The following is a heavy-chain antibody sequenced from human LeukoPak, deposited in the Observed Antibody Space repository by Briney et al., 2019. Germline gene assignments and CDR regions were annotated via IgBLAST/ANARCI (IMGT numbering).Heavy chain of an antibody. CDR1: GFTFSSYA. V-gene: IGHV3-23*01. J-gene: IGHJ1*01. D-gene: IGHD6-13*01. CDR2: ISGSGGST. Sequence: PGGSLRLSCAASGFTFSSYAMSWVRQAPGKGLEWVSAISGSGGSTYYADSVKGRFTISRDNSKNTLYLQMNSLRAEDTAVYYCAKALYRRSIAAAGTAEYFQHWGQGTLVTVSS. CDR3: AKALYRRSIAAAGTAEYFQH.